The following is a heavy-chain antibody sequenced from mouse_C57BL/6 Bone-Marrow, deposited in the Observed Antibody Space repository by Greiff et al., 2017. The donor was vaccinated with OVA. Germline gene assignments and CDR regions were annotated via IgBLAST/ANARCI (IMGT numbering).Heavy chain of an antibody. V-gene: IGHV1-64*01. CDR2: IHPNSGST. Sequence: QVQLQQPGAELVKPGASVKLSCKASGYTFTSYWMHWVKQRPGQGLEWIGMIHPNSGSTNYNEKFKSKATLTVDKSSSTAYMQLSSLTSEDSAVYYCARKEGNSPWFAYWGQGTLVTVSA. D-gene: IGHD2-1*01. CDR3: ARKEGNSPWFAY. CDR1: GYTFTSYW. J-gene: IGHJ3*01.